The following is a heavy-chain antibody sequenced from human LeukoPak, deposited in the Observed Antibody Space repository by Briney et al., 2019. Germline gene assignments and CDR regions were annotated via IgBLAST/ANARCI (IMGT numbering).Heavy chain of an antibody. CDR3: ARELGISAFDI. V-gene: IGHV4-59*01. J-gene: IGHJ3*02. CDR2: IYYSGST. CDR1: GASITTYY. Sequence: PSETLSLTCTVSGASITTYYWSWIRQPPGKGLEWIGSIYYSGSTIYSPSLKSRVTMSVDKSESQFSLRPTSVTAADTAVYYCARELGISAFDIWGQGTMVTVSS. D-gene: IGHD7-27*01.